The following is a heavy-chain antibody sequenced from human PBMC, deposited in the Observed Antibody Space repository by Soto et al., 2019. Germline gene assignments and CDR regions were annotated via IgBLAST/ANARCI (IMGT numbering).Heavy chain of an antibody. D-gene: IGHD2-2*01. V-gene: IGHV4-59*08. CDR1: GFSISSYY. CDR2: IYYSGST. Sequence: SETLSLTCTVSGFSISSYYWSLIRQPPGKGLEWIGYIYYSGSTNYNPSLKSRVTISVDTSKNQFSLKLSSVTAADTAVYYCARRARDIVVVPAAIGYYYYYYMDVWGKGTTVTVSS. CDR3: ARRARDIVVVPAAIGYYYYYYMDV. J-gene: IGHJ6*03.